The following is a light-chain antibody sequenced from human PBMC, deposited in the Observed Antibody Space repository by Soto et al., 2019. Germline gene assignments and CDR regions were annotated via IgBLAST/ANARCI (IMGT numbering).Light chain of an antibody. CDR1: QSIRTY. CDR2: EAS. V-gene: IGKV1-39*01. CDR3: QQSFSTPRT. Sequence: DIPITQAPSSLSASVGDRVTITCRASQSIRTYLNWYQQKPGKAPNLLIYEASSLQSGVPSRFSGSGSGTDFTLTISSLQPEDFATYYCQQSFSTPRTFGQGTKVDIK. J-gene: IGKJ1*01.